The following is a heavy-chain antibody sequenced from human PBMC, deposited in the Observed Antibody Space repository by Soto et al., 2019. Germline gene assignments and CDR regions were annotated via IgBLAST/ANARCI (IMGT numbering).Heavy chain of an antibody. CDR3: AGGYSGSAAALDY. CDR2: ISYDGSNK. J-gene: IGHJ4*02. V-gene: IGHV3-30-3*01. D-gene: IGHD6-13*01. Sequence: QVQLVESGGGVVQPGRSLRLSCAASGFTFSSYAMHWVRQAPGKGLEWVAIISYDGSNKYYADSVKGRFTISSDNSKNTLYVQMNSLRGEDTAVDYCAGGYSGSAAALDYWGQGTLVTVST. CDR1: GFTFSSYA.